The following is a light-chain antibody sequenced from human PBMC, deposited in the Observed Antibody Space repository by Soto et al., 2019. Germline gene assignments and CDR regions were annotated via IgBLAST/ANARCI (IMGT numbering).Light chain of an antibody. CDR3: QQCYMGWT. J-gene: IGKJ1*01. CDR2: DAS. CDR1: QTISTW. V-gene: IGKV1-5*01. Sequence: GGRVNITCLDSQTISTWMAWYQQKPGKAPKLLVYDASTLESGVPSRFSGTGSGTEFTFSITSLQPEDLGTYYCQQCYMGWTFGQGTKVDIK.